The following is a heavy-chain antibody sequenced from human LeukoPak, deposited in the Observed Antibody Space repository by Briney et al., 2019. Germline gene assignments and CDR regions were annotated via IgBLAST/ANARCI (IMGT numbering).Heavy chain of an antibody. CDR2: MNPNSGNT. CDR3: ARGLYSSGWYGVDY. D-gene: IGHD6-19*01. V-gene: IGHV1-8*01. CDR1: XYTXTSYD. J-gene: IGHJ4*02. Sequence: SCKAXXYTXTSYDINWVRQAPGQGIEWMGWMNPNSGNTVYAQKFQGRLTMTRNTSISTAYMELSSLRSEDTAVYYCARGLYSSGWYGVDYWGQGTLVTVSS.